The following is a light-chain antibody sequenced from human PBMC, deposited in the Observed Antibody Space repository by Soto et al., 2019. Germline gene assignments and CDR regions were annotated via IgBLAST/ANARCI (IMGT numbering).Light chain of an antibody. J-gene: IGKJ4*01. CDR3: QKYNSAPLT. V-gene: IGKV1-27*01. CDR1: QGIAPY. CDR2: ATS. Sequence: DVQMTQSPSSLSPFVGDKDTITCRASQGIAPYLAWFQQKPGKVPKLLIYATSTLQSGVPSRFSGSGSGTDFTLTINSLQPEDVGTYYCQKYNSAPLTFGGGTKVDNK.